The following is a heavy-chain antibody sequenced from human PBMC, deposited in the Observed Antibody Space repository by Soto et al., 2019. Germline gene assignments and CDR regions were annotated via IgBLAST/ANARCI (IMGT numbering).Heavy chain of an antibody. D-gene: IGHD3-22*01. CDR3: ARVRVSSSGYPFDY. J-gene: IGHJ4*02. V-gene: IGHV4-30-4*01. CDR2: IYYSGST. Sequence: PSETLSLTCTVSGGSISSGDYYWSWIRQPPGKGLEWIGYIYYSGSTYYNPSLKSRVTISVDTSKNQFSLKLSSVTAADTAVYYCARVRVSSSGYPFDYWGQGTLVTVSS. CDR1: GGSISSGDYY.